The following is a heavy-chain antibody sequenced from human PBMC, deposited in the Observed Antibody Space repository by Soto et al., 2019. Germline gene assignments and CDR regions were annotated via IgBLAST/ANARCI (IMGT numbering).Heavy chain of an antibody. D-gene: IGHD4-4*01. CDR1: GGSISSYY. CDR3: ASPPTHTVTHDY. J-gene: IGHJ4*02. CDR2: IYYSGST. V-gene: IGHV4-59*01. Sequence: SETLSLTCTVSGGSISSYYWSWIRQPPGKGLEWIGYIYYSGSTNYNPSLKSRVTISVDTSKNQFSLKLSSVTAADTAVYYCASPPTHTVTHDYWGQGTLVTVSS.